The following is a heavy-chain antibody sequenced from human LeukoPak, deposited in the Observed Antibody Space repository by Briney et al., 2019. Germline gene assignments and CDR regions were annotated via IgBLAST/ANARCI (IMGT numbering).Heavy chain of an antibody. Sequence: GGSLRLSCAASGFTFSSYWMNWARQAPGKRLEWVASINHNGNVNYYVDSVKGRFTISRDNAKNSLYLQMSNLRAEDTAVYFCARGGGSDVWGQGATVTVSS. CDR2: INHNGNVN. CDR1: GFTFSSYW. D-gene: IGHD2-15*01. CDR3: ARGGGSDV. V-gene: IGHV3-7*03. J-gene: IGHJ6*02.